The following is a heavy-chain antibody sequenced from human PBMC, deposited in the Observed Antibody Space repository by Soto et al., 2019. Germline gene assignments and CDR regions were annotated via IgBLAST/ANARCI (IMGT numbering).Heavy chain of an antibody. V-gene: IGHV4-39*01. CDR3: TDMRGQWLPWD. CDR2: IYYSGIS. D-gene: IGHD6-19*01. CDR1: CGFIRGSDYY. J-gene: IGHJ4*02. Sequence: SETLSLTCTVSCGFIRGSDYYWGWIRQPPGKGLEWIGNIYYSGISYSYPSLKGRVTMSVDTSKNQFSMRLSSVTAADTAVYYCTDMRGQWLPWDWGRGIMVTVS.